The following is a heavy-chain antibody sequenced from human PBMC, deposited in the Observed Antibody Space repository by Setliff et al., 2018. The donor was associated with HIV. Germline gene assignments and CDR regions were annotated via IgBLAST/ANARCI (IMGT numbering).Heavy chain of an antibody. CDR3: ARAAYSGTYVWEPATDL. J-gene: IGHJ2*01. Sequence: KPSETLSLTCSVSGGSIRSGSYYWSWIRQPAGKGLEWIGHIYSTGGTRYNPSLESRLTILVDTSRNQFSLNLSSVTAADTAVYYCARAAYSGTYVWEPATDLWGRGTLVTSPQ. V-gene: IGHV4-61*09. D-gene: IGHD1-26*01. CDR1: GGSIRSGSYY. CDR2: IYSTGGT.